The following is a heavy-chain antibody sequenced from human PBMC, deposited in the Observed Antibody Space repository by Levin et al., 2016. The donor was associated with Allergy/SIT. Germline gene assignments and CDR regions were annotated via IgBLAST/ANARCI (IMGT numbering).Heavy chain of an antibody. Sequence: WIRQPPGKGLVWVSRINSDGSSTSYADSVKGRFTISRDNAKNTLYLQMNSLRAEDTAVYYCARDLSAGWLSHANWFDPGAREPWSPSPQ. D-gene: IGHD6-19*01. CDR3: ARDLSAGWLSHANWFDP. V-gene: IGHV3-74*01. CDR2: INSDGSST. J-gene: IGHJ5*02.